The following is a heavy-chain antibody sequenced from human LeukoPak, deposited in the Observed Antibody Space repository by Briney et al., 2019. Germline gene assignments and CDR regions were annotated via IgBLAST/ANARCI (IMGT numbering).Heavy chain of an antibody. CDR2: IQYDGSDK. Sequence: PGGALRLSCAASGFTISSYRMHWVRQAPAKGLERVPPIQYDGSDKYYADSVKGRFTISSDNSKNTLYLQMNSLRAEDTAVYYCARVLRDYDSRAYDAFDIWGQGTMVTVSS. J-gene: IGHJ3*02. V-gene: IGHV3-30*02. CDR3: ARVLRDYDSRAYDAFDI. D-gene: IGHD3-22*01. CDR1: GFTISSYR.